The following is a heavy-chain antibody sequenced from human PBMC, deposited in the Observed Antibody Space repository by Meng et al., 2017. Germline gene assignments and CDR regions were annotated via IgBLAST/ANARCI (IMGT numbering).Heavy chain of an antibody. CDR3: ARGRDTAKSGY. Sequence: QVPRQESGPGLVKPSQTLALTCSVSGGSISSGNYHWSWFRQHPGKGLEWIGTLYYTGTTFYNPSLMSRPTISLDTSKNQFSLNLNSMTAADTAIYYCARGRDTAKSGYWGQGTPVTVSS. CDR2: LYYTGTT. D-gene: IGHD5-18*01. V-gene: IGHV4-31*03. J-gene: IGHJ4*02. CDR1: GGSISSGNYH.